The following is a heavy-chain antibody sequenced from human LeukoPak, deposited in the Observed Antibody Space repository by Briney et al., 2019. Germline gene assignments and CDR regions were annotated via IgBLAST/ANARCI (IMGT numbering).Heavy chain of an antibody. CDR1: GYTFTSYY. D-gene: IGHD3-22*01. J-gene: IGHJ4*02. Sequence: ASVKVSCKASGYTFTSYYMHWVRQAPGQGLEWMGIINPSGGSTSYAQKFQGRVTMTRDMSTSTVYMELSRLRSEDTAVYYCARDRLRYYYDSSGYFDYWGQGTLVTVSS. CDR3: ARDRLRYYYDSSGYFDY. V-gene: IGHV1-46*01. CDR2: INPSGGST.